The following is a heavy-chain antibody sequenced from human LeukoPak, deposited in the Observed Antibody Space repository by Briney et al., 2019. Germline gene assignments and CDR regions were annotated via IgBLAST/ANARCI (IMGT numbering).Heavy chain of an antibody. D-gene: IGHD4-23*01. CDR3: ARLNGGN. CDR1: GGSINSYY. J-gene: IGHJ4*02. CDR2: VDYSGST. V-gene: IGHV4-59*08. Sequence: SETLSLTCTVSGGSINSYYWSWIRRPPGKGLEWLGYVDYSGSTAYNPSLNGRVAISPDTSKNQFSLKLRSVTAADTAVYYCARLNGGNWGPGILVTVSS.